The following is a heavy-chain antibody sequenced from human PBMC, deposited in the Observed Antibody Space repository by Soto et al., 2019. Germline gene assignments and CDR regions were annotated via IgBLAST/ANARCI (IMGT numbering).Heavy chain of an antibody. CDR1: DGSISSYF. D-gene: IGHD3-3*01. Sequence: QVQLQESGPGLVRPSETLSLTCTVSDGSISSYFWTWIRQPPGKGLECIGYISYSGSTNYTPSLKSRVTISLDTSKNQFSLSLRSVTAADTAVYYCARVSAIFGLATFDSWGQGTLVSVSS. CDR3: ARVSAIFGLATFDS. CDR2: ISYSGST. J-gene: IGHJ4*02. V-gene: IGHV4-59*01.